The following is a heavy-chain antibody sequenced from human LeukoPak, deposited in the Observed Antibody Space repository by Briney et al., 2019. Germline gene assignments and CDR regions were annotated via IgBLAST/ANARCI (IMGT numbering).Heavy chain of an antibody. CDR2: ISSSSSYI. J-gene: IGHJ4*02. CDR3: ARDSRGFEDY. Sequence: GGSLRLSCAASGFTFRSYSMNWVRQAPGKGLEWVSSISSSSSYIYYADSVKGRFTISRDNAKNSLYLQMNSLRAEDTAVYYCARDSRGFEDYWGQGTLVTVSS. CDR1: GFTFRSYS. V-gene: IGHV3-21*01. D-gene: IGHD3-10*01.